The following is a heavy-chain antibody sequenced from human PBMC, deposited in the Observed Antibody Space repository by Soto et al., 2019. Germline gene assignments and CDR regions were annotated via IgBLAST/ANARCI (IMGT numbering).Heavy chain of an antibody. CDR2: IYYSGST. J-gene: IGHJ1*01. D-gene: IGHD6-13*01. CDR1: GGSISSSSYY. Sequence: QLQLQESGPGLVKPSETLSLTCTVSGGSISSSSYYWGWIRQPPGKGLEWIGSIYYSGSTYYNPSLKSRVTISXXTXKXXFSLKLSSVTAADTAVYYCARLGAAAGTTHEYFQHWGQGTLVTVSS. V-gene: IGHV4-39*01. CDR3: ARLGAAAGTTHEYFQH.